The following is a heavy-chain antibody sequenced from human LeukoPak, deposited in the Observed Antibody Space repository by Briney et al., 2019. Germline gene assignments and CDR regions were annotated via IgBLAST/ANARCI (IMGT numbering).Heavy chain of an antibody. CDR1: GYTFTSYD. J-gene: IGHJ4*02. Sequence: GASVKVSCKASGYTFTSYDINWVRQAPGQGLEGMGVINPSGGSTSYAQKFKGRVTMTRDMSTSTVYMELSSLRAEDTAVYYCARDHYYGSGSYGDYWGQGTLVTVSS. CDR3: ARDHYYGSGSYGDY. V-gene: IGHV1-46*01. D-gene: IGHD3-10*01. CDR2: INPSGGST.